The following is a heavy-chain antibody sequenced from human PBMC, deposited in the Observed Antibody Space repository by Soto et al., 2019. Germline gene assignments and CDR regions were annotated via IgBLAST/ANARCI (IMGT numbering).Heavy chain of an antibody. J-gene: IGHJ4*01. D-gene: IGHD3-10*01. CDR2: VSRSGST. Sequence: QVQLQQWGAGLLKPSETLSLTCAVSGGSLGGFHWSWIRQPPGKGLEWIGEVSRSGSTNYGQSLKSRVTMSMDTSRNQVSLNLSSVTDADTAVYYCARGRTAALIETRLFRVLFDLWGHGNLVTVSS. CDR3: ARGRTAALIETRLFRVLFDL. V-gene: IGHV4-34*01. CDR1: GGSLGGFH.